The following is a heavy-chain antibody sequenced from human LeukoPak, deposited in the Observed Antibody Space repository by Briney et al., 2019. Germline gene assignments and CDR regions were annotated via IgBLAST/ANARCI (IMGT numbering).Heavy chain of an antibody. CDR1: GFSFSGHE. V-gene: IGHV3-48*03. D-gene: IGHD1-7*01. CDR2: ISGGGDTI. J-gene: IGHJ4*02. Sequence: GGSLRLSCAASGFSFSGHEMDWVRQAPGKGLEWVSYISGGGDTINYAHSVKGRFTISKDNAKNSLYLQMVSLSAEDTAVYYCARKRNWNSPFDYWGQGTLVTVSS. CDR3: ARKRNWNSPFDY.